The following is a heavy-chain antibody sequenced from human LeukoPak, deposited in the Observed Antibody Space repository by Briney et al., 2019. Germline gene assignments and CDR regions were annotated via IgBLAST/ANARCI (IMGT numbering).Heavy chain of an antibody. D-gene: IGHD2-2*01. CDR2: INWNGGST. Sequence: GGSLRLSCAASGFTFNNYGMIWVRQAPGKGLEWVSGINWNGGSTGYADSVKGRFTISRDNAKNSLYLQMNSLRAEDTALYYCARDDGYCSSTSCNLRDYWGQGTLVTVSS. V-gene: IGHV3-20*04. J-gene: IGHJ4*02. CDR1: GFTFNNYG. CDR3: ARDDGYCSSTSCNLRDY.